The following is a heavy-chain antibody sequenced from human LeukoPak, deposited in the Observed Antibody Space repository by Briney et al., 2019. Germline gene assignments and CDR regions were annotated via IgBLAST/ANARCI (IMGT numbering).Heavy chain of an antibody. J-gene: IGHJ6*03. CDR1: GGTFSSYA. Sequence: SVKVSCKASGGTFSSYAISWVRQAPGQGLEWMGGIIPIFGTANYAQKFQGRVTITTDESTSTAYMELSSLRSEDTAVYYCARDYGSGSYSLYMGVWGKGTTVTVSS. V-gene: IGHV1-69*05. D-gene: IGHD3-10*01. CDR3: ARDYGSGSYSLYMGV. CDR2: IIPIFGTA.